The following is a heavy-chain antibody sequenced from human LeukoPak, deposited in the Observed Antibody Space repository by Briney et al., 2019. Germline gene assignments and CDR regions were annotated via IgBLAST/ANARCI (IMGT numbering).Heavy chain of an antibody. CDR1: GFTFSSYS. Sequence: GGSLRLSCAASGFTFSSYSMNWVRQAPGKRLEWVSSISSSSSYIYYADSVKGRFTISRDNAKNSLYLQMNSLRAEDTAVYYCAGGTTWIQLWSFDYWGQGTLVTVSS. D-gene: IGHD5-18*01. CDR2: ISSSSSYI. V-gene: IGHV3-21*01. CDR3: AGGTTWIQLWSFDY. J-gene: IGHJ4*02.